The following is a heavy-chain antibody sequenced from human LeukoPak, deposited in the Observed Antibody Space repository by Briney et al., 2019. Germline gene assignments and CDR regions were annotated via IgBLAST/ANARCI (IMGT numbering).Heavy chain of an antibody. CDR3: ARVKSGYCSITSCYRSSHRKYYFDY. V-gene: IGHV4-4*07. J-gene: IGHJ4*02. D-gene: IGHD2-2*02. Sequence: SETLSLTFTVSGGSISSYYWSWIRQPAGKGLEWIGRIYTSGSTNYNPSLRSRVTMSVDTSNNQFSLKLSSVTAADTAVYYCARVKSGYCSITSCYRSSHRKYYFDYWGQGTLVTVSS. CDR1: GGSISSYY. CDR2: IYTSGST.